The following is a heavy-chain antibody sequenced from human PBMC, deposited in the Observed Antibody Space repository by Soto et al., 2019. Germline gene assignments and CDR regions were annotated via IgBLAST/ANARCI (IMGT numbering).Heavy chain of an antibody. Sequence: EEQLLESGGDLVQPGGSLRLSCVASGITFSSYAMSWVRQAPGKGLEWVSAISGSGGSTYYADSVKGRFTISRDNSKNTLYLQMNSLRAEDTAVYYCAKDPGYSYGLFDYWGQGTLVTVSS. CDR3: AKDPGYSYGLFDY. CDR1: GITFSSYA. V-gene: IGHV3-23*01. J-gene: IGHJ4*02. CDR2: ISGSGGST. D-gene: IGHD5-18*01.